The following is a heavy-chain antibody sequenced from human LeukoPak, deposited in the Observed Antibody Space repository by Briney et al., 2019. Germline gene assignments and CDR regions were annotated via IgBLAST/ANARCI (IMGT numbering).Heavy chain of an antibody. V-gene: IGHV3-74*01. CDR1: GLTFSDYW. CDR3: AKDRASSGWYPFDY. D-gene: IGHD6-19*01. J-gene: IGHJ4*02. Sequence: GGSLRLSCAVSGLTFSDYWMHWVRQAPGKGLVWVSRISNDGTSTSYADSVKGRVTISRDNSKNTLYLQMNSLRAEDTAVYYCAKDRASSGWYPFDYWGQGTLVTVSS. CDR2: ISNDGTST.